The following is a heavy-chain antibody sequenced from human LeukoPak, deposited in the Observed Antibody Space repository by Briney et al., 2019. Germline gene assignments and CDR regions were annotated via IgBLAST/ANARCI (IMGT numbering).Heavy chain of an antibody. V-gene: IGHV3-48*01. D-gene: IGHD5-18*01. CDR1: GFTFSSYS. CDR2: ISSSSSTI. Sequence: GGSLRLSCAASGFTFSSYSMNWVRQAPGKGLEWVSYISSSSSTIYYADSVKGRFTISRDNAKNSLYLQMNSLRAEDTAVYYCATSGYSYSHYYYYMDVWGKGTTVTVSS. CDR3: ATSGYSYSHYYYYMDV. J-gene: IGHJ6*03.